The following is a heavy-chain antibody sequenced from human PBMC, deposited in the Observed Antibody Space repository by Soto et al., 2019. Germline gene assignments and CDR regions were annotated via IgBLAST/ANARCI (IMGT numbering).Heavy chain of an antibody. D-gene: IGHD6-19*01. Sequence: QVQLQQWGAGLLKPSETLSLTCAVNGGSFSGYSWTWIRQAPGKGLDWIGESNYTGTTHYSRSLKSRVALSVDTLKNQFSLELRSVSAADTAVYYCAREGGSGWYYYDYWGHGTLVTVSS. CDR3: AREGGSGWYYYDY. V-gene: IGHV4-34*02. CDR2: SNYTGTT. CDR1: GGSFSGYS. J-gene: IGHJ4*01.